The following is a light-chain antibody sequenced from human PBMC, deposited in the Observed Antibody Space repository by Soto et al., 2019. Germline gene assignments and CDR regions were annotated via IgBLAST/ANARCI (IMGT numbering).Light chain of an antibody. CDR2: SNT. V-gene: IGLV1-44*01. Sequence: QSVLTQPPSASGTPGQTIAISCSGGSSNIGSHTVNWYQQLPGTAPRLLIYSNTQRPSGVPDRFYGSKSGTSASRALSGLQSEYECEYYCAAWDDSLNGVGFGGGTKRTVL. CDR3: AAWDDSLNGVG. J-gene: IGLJ2*01. CDR1: SSNIGSHT.